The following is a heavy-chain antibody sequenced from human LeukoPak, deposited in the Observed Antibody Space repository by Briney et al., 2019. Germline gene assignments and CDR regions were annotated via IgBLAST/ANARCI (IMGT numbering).Heavy chain of an antibody. Sequence: GGSLRLSCAASGFTFSSYAMHWVRQAPGKGLEGGAVISYDGSNKYYADSVKGRFTISRDNSKNTLYLQMNSLRAEDTAVYYCAREITMVRGVYCDYWGQGTLVTVSS. J-gene: IGHJ4*02. CDR3: AREITMVRGVYCDY. V-gene: IGHV3-30*04. CDR1: GFTFSSYA. D-gene: IGHD3-10*01. CDR2: ISYDGSNK.